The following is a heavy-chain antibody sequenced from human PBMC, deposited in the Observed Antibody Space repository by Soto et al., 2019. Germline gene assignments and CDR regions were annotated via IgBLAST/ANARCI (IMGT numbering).Heavy chain of an antibody. CDR1: GFSLSTSGVG. J-gene: IGHJ4*02. Sequence: QITLKESGPTLVKPTQTLTLTCTFSGFSLSTSGVGVGWIRQPPGKALEWLPLIYWDDDKRYSPSLKSRLTITKDTSKNQVVLTMTNMDPVDTATYYCARLKGSGSYFDYWGQGTLVTVSS. CDR2: IYWDDDK. D-gene: IGHD3-10*01. CDR3: ARLKGSGSYFDY. V-gene: IGHV2-5*02.